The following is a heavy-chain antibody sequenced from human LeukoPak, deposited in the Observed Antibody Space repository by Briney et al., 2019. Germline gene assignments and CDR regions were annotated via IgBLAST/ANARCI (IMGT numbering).Heavy chain of an antibody. CDR2: INPSGGSS. CDR1: GYTFTSYY. J-gene: IGHJ6*03. Sequence: ASVKVSCKTSGYTFTSYYMHWVRQAPGQGLEWMGIINPSGGSSSYAQKFQGRVTMTRDMSTSTVYMELSSLRSEDTAVYYCARALMGAAAGSGNYYYMDVWGKGTTVTVSS. CDR3: ARALMGAAAGSGNYYYMDV. V-gene: IGHV1-46*01. D-gene: IGHD6-13*01.